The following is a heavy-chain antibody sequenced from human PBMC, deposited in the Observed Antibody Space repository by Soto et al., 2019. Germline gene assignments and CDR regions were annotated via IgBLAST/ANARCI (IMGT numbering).Heavy chain of an antibody. V-gene: IGHV3-15*01. CDR3: NTWIVTTDY. CDR1: GFIFSNAW. D-gene: IGHD1-26*01. J-gene: IGHJ4*02. Sequence: PGGSLRLSCAASGFIFSNAWMIWVRQAPGKGQEWVGRIKSRSDGGTTDYAAPVKGRFTISRDDSRNMLYLQMNNLTTEDSAVYDCNTWIVTTDYWGQGTRCTVSS. CDR2: IKSRSDGGTT.